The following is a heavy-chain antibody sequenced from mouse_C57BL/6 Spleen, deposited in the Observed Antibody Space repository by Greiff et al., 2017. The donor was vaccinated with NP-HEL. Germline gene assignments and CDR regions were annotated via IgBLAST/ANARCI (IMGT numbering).Heavy chain of an antibody. CDR3: ARSGTMTYYYAMDY. CDR2: IDPSDSET. V-gene: IGHV1-52*01. J-gene: IGHJ4*01. Sequence: VQLQQSGAELVRPGSSVKLSCKASGYTFTSYWMHWVKQRPIQGLEWIGNIDPSDSETHYNQKFKDKATLTVDKSSSTAYMQLSSLTSEDSAVYYCARSGTMTYYYAMDYWGQGTSVTVSS. CDR1: GYTFTSYW. D-gene: IGHD2-4*01.